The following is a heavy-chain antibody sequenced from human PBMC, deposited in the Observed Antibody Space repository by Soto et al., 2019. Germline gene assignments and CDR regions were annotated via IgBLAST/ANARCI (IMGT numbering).Heavy chain of an antibody. CDR2: INHSGTI. Sequence: QVQLQQWGAGLLRPSETLSLTCVVNGGSISNYYWSWIRQSPGKGLECLGEINHSGTIKYNPSLKSRITIAVDTSRKQFPLKLSSVAAADTAVYYCPRGGGGSSGPHYYYGMDVWGQGTTVTVSS. J-gene: IGHJ6*02. CDR1: GGSISNYY. D-gene: IGHD6-19*01. CDR3: PRGGGGSSGPHYYYGMDV. V-gene: IGHV4-34*01.